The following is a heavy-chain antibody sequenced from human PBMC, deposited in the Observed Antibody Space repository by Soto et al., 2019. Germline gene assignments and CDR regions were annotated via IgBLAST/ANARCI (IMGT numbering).Heavy chain of an antibody. Sequence: PGGSLRLSCAASGFTFSSYSMNWVRQAPGKGLEWVSSISSSSSYIYYADSVKGRFTISRDNAKNSLYLQMNSLRAEDTAVYYCARDATGYSSSWYRDYWGQGTLVTVS. D-gene: IGHD6-13*01. J-gene: IGHJ4*02. CDR1: GFTFSSYS. V-gene: IGHV3-21*01. CDR2: ISSSSSYI. CDR3: ARDATGYSSSWYRDY.